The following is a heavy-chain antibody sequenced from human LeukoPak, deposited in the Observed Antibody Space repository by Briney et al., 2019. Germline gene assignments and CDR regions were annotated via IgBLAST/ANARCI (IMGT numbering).Heavy chain of an antibody. V-gene: IGHV3-53*01. Sequence: QPGGSLRLSCAASGFSVSGNYMNWVRQAPGRGLEWVSIIYTAETTNYADSVRGRFIISRDSSKNTLYPQMNRLRVDDTAAYYCARGAITGTDAFDIWGQGTMVTVSS. D-gene: IGHD1-20*01. CDR3: ARGAITGTDAFDI. J-gene: IGHJ3*02. CDR2: IYTAETT. CDR1: GFSVSGNY.